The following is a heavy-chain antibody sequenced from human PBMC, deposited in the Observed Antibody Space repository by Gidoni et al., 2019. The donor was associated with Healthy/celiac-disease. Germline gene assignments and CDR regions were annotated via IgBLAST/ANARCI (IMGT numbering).Heavy chain of an antibody. D-gene: IGHD3-3*01. CDR1: GGSISLYH. CDR3: ARSGPSYYDFWSGMGGAFDI. CDR2: IYTSGST. J-gene: IGHJ3*02. Sequence: QVQLQESGPGLVKPSETLSLTCPVSGGSISLYHRRWIRPPAGKGLEWIGRIYTSGSTNYNPSLKSRVTMSVDTSKNQFSLKLSSVTAADTAVYYCARSGPSYYDFWSGMGGAFDIWGQGTMVTVSS. V-gene: IGHV4-4*07.